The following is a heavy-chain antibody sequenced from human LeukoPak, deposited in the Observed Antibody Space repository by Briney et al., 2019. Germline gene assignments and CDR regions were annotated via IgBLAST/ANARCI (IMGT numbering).Heavy chain of an antibody. V-gene: IGHV1-18*01. CDR2: ISAYTDNT. CDR3: ARELRDSSGYYCQ. J-gene: IGHJ4*02. CDR1: GLTFTCYG. D-gene: IGHD3-22*01. Sequence: ASVTGSSTASGLTFTCYGISWVGWATGQGMEWMRWISAYTDNTNHPPMLQDRVTMTTNTTTSTSFLELRSLRSDHTAVYYCARELRDSSGYYCQWGQGTLVTVSS.